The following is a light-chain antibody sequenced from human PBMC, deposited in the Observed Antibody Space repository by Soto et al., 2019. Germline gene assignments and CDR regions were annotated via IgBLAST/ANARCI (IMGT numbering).Light chain of an antibody. Sequence: EIVMTQSPATLSVSPGERATLSCRASQSVSSNLAWYQHKPCQAPRLLIHGAITRAIGIPARFSGSESGTEFTLTISSLQSEDSAVYYCQQYNNWPLLFGGGTKVEIK. CDR1: QSVSSN. J-gene: IGKJ4*01. V-gene: IGKV3-15*01. CDR2: GAI. CDR3: QQYNNWPLL.